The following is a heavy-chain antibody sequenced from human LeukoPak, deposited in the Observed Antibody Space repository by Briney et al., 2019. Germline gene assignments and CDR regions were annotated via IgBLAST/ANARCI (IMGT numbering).Heavy chain of an antibody. J-gene: IGHJ6*02. Sequence: GGSLRLSCVASGFTFSSYWMSWVRQAPGKGLEWVANIRQDGSDKYYVDSVKGRFTISRDNAKNSLYLQMNSLRAEDTAVYYCARDLACSSTSCSDYGMDVWGQGTTVTVSS. D-gene: IGHD2-2*01. CDR1: GFTFSSYW. CDR3: ARDLACSSTSCSDYGMDV. CDR2: IRQDGSDK. V-gene: IGHV3-7*01.